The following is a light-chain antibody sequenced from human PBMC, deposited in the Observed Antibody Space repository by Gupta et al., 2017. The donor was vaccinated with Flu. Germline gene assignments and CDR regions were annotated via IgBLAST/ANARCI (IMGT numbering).Light chain of an antibody. V-gene: IGKV1-5*03. CDR1: QSISGW. CDR3: QQYNSYPWT. J-gene: IGKJ1*01. CDR2: EAS. Sequence: DIQLTQSPSTLSASVGDTVAITCRATQSISGWLVWYQQRPGKAPTVLIYEASTLEKGVPSRFSGSGSGTDFTLTITSLQPEDSATYYCQQYNSYPWTFGQGTKVEIK.